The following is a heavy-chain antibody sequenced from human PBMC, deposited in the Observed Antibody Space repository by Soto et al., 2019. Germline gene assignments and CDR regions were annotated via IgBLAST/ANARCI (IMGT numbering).Heavy chain of an antibody. D-gene: IGHD5-18*01. CDR2: VNIYEGTT. CDR3: ARERGRYSYGDY. Sequence: QVQLVQSGAEVKKPGASVKVSCKPSGYTFISYGITWVRQAPGQGLEWMGWVNIYEGTTNYAQKFQGRVTMTTDTSTSTVYLELRSLRSDDTPIYYCARERGRYSYGDYWGQGTLVTVSS. CDR1: GYTFISYG. J-gene: IGHJ4*02. V-gene: IGHV1-18*01.